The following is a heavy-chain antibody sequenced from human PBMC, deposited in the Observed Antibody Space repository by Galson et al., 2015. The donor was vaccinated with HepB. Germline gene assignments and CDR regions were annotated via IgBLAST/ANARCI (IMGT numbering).Heavy chain of an antibody. V-gene: IGHV6-1*01. CDR2: TYYRSRWSN. CDR3: GRDLYSEKYYAFDI. Sequence: CAISGDSVSSDSAAWNWIRQSPSRGLEWLGRTYYRSRWSNDYAVSVKSRITINSDTSKNQFSLQLKSVTPEDTAIYFCGRDLYSEKYYAFDIWGQGTMVTVSS. J-gene: IGHJ3*02. D-gene: IGHD1-26*01. CDR1: GDSVSSDSAA.